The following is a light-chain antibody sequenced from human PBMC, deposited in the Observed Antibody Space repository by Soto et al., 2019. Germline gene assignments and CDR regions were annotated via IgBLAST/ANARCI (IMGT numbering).Light chain of an antibody. J-gene: IGLJ1*01. Sequence: QPVLTQPPSVSGAPGQRVTISCTGSSSNIGAGYDVHWYQQLPGTAPKLLISGNSNRPSGVPDRFSGSKSGTSASLAISGLQSEDEADYYCAAWDGSLKGYVFGTGTKLTVL. CDR3: AAWDGSLKGYV. CDR1: SSNIGAGYD. CDR2: GNS. V-gene: IGLV1-40*01.